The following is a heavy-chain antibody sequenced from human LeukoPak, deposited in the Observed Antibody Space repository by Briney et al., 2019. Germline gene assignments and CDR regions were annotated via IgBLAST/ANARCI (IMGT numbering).Heavy chain of an antibody. CDR3: AKNSGSYLFDY. V-gene: IGHV3-11*04. CDR2: ISDSGSTI. D-gene: IGHD1-26*01. J-gene: IGHJ4*02. Sequence: GGSLRLSCAASEFVFSDYYMSWIRQAPGKGLEWVSYISDSGSTIYYADSVKGRFTISRDNSKNTLYLQMNSLRAEDTAVYYCAKNSGSYLFDYWGQGTLVTVSS. CDR1: EFVFSDYY.